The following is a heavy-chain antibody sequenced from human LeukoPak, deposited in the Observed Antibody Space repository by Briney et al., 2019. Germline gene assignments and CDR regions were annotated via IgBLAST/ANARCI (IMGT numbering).Heavy chain of an antibody. V-gene: IGHV1-18*01. Sequence: GASVKVSCKASGYTFTSYGISWVRQAPGQGLEWMGWISAYNGNTNYAQKLQGRVTMTTDTSTSTAYMELRSLRSDDTAGYYCARDDYDSSGYFPPPFDPSGQGTLVTVSS. CDR1: GYTFTSYG. D-gene: IGHD3-22*01. J-gene: IGHJ5*02. CDR2: ISAYNGNT. CDR3: ARDDYDSSGYFPPPFDP.